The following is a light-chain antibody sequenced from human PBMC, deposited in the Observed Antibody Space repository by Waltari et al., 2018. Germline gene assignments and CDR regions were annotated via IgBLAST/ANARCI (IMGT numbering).Light chain of an antibody. Sequence: QSALTQPASVSGSPGQWLTISCAGISSNVATFNLVSWYQQHPGKAPRLMIYEGTKRPSGVSNRFSGSKSGNTASLTISGLQAEDEADYYCCSYERSSNSYVFGGGTKVTVL. V-gene: IGLV2-23*01. CDR2: EGT. CDR3: CSYERSSNSYV. CDR1: SSNVATFNL. J-gene: IGLJ1*01.